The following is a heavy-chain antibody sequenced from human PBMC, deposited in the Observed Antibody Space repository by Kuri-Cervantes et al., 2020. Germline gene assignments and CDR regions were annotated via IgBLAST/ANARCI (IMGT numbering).Heavy chain of an antibody. D-gene: IGHD2-2*01. CDR3: VTNDIVVIPSAVPAGGDYFDY. CDR1: GFPFSKYA. CDR2: ISSSSSYI. V-gene: IGHV3-21*04. J-gene: IGHJ4*02. Sequence: GGSLRLSCAASGFPFSKYAMSWVRQAPGKGLEWVSSISSSSSYIYYADSVKGRITISRDNAKNSLYLQMNSLRAEDTAMYYCVTNDIVVIPSAVPAGGDYFDYWGQGTLVTVSS.